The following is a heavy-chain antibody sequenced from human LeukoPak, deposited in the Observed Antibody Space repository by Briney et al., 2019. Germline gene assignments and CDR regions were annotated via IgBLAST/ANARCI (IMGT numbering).Heavy chain of an antibody. CDR1: GYTFTSYY. J-gene: IGHJ4*02. CDR3: ASAGRDGYNYPGCDY. D-gene: IGHD5-24*01. Sequence: GASVKVSCKASGYTFTSYYMHWVRQAPGQGLEWMGIINPSGGSTSYAQKFQGRVTMTRDTSTSTVYMELCSLRSEDTAVYYCASAGRDGYNYPGCDYWGQGTLVTVSS. V-gene: IGHV1-46*01. CDR2: INPSGGST.